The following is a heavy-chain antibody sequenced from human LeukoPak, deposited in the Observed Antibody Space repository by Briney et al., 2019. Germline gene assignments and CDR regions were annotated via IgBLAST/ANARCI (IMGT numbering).Heavy chain of an antibody. J-gene: IGHJ4*02. CDR2: ISYSGSA. Sequence: SETLSLTCTVSGGSISTDHWSWIRQPPGKGLEWIGYISYSGSANYNPSLESRVTISLDTSKNQFSLKLSSVAAADTAVYYCAGYLGAAVAGYFDYWGQGTLVTVSS. V-gene: IGHV4-59*01. D-gene: IGHD6-19*01. CDR3: AGYLGAAVAGYFDY. CDR1: GGSISTDH.